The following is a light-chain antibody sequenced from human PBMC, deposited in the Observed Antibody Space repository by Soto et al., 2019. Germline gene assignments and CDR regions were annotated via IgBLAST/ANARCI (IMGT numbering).Light chain of an antibody. CDR2: GAS. Sequence: EIVLTQSPGTLSLSPGESATLSCRASQSVSSSYLAWYQQKPGQAPRLLIYGASSRATGIPDRFSGSGSGTDFTLTISRLEPEDFAVYYCQQYGSSLKTFGQGTKVDIK. CDR3: QQYGSSLKT. V-gene: IGKV3-20*01. CDR1: QSVSSSY. J-gene: IGKJ1*01.